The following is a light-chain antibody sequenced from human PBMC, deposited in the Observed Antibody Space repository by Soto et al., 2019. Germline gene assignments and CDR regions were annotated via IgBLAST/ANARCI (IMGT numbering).Light chain of an antibody. CDR3: QQRSNWPPWT. Sequence: EIVLTQSPATLSLSPGERATLSCRASQSVSSYLAWYQQKPGQAPSLLIYDASNRATGIPARFSGSGSGTDFTLTISSLEPEVFAVYYCQQRSNWPPWTFGQGTKVEIK. J-gene: IGKJ1*01. V-gene: IGKV3-11*01. CDR2: DAS. CDR1: QSVSSY.